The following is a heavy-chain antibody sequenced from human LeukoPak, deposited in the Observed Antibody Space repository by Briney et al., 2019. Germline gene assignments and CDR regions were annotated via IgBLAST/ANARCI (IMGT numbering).Heavy chain of an antibody. CDR1: GGSMSSFY. Sequence: PSQTLSLTCTVSGGSMSSFYWSWIRQPPGKGLEYIGYIYYSGSTNYNSALKSRLTLSVDASKNQFSLKLSSVTAADTAVYYCARHRHYYESSGRRLRNYYLDYWGQGTLVTVSS. J-gene: IGHJ4*02. CDR2: IYYSGST. CDR3: ARHRHYYESSGRRLRNYYLDY. V-gene: IGHV4-59*08. D-gene: IGHD3-22*01.